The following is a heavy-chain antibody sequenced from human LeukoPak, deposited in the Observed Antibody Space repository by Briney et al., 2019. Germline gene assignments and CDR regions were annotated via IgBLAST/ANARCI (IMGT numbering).Heavy chain of an antibody. V-gene: IGHV1-18*01. J-gene: IGHJ6*02. Sequence: ASVTVSCKASGYTFTSYGISWVRQAPGQGLEWMGWISAYNGNTNYAQKLQGRVTMTTDTSTSTAYMELRSLRSDDTAVYYCVRDKQGYPDTYYYYGMDVWGQGTTVTVSS. CDR3: VRDKQGYPDTYYYYGMDV. CDR1: GYTFTSYG. CDR2: ISAYNGNT. D-gene: IGHD1-1*01.